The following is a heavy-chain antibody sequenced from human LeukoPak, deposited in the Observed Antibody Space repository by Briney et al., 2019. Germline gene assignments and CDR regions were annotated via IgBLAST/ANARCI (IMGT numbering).Heavy chain of an antibody. CDR1: GGTFSSYA. V-gene: IGHV1-69*04. CDR2: VIPILGVA. Sequence: SVKVSCKASGGTFSSYAISWVRHAPGQGLEWMGMVIPILGVANYAQKYQGRVTITGDKSTSKAYMELSSLRSEDTAVYYCAREVDTAMVGMDVWGQGTTVTVSS. CDR3: AREVDTAMVGMDV. D-gene: IGHD5-18*01. J-gene: IGHJ6*02.